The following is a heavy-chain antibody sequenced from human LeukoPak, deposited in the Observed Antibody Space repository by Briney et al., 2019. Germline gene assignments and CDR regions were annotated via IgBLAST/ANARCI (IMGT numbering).Heavy chain of an antibody. J-gene: IGHJ3*02. CDR3: ARERTAPDAFDI. CDR2: INPSGGST. CDR1: GYTFTSYY. V-gene: IGHV1-46*01. Sequence: ASVKVSRKASGYTFTSYYMHWVRQAPGQGLEWMGIINPSGGSTSYAQKFQGRVTMTRDTSTSTVYMELSSLRSEDTAVYYCARERTAPDAFDIWGQGTMVTVSS.